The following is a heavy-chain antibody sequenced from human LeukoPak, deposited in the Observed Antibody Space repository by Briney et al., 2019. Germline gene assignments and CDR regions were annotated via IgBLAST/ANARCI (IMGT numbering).Heavy chain of an antibody. Sequence: PGGSLRLSCAASGFTFSSYSMNWVRQAPGKGLEWVSSISSSSSYIYYADSVKGRFTISRDNAKNSLYLQMNSLRAEDTAVYYCAREQMVEPPRVFDYYYGMDVWGQGTTVTVSS. V-gene: IGHV3-21*01. CDR1: GFTFSSYS. J-gene: IGHJ6*02. CDR3: AREQMVEPPRVFDYYYGMDV. D-gene: IGHD2-8*01. CDR2: ISSSSSYI.